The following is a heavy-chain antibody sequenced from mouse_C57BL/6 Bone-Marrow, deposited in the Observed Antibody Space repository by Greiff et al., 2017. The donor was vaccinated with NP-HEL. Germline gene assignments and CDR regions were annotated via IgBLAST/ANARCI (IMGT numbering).Heavy chain of an antibody. V-gene: IGHV1-64*01. J-gene: IGHJ2*01. CDR3: AILSPLGYSKRN. Sequence: QVQLQQPGAELVKPGASVKLSCKASGYTFTSYWMHWVKQRPGQGLEWIGMIHPNSGSTNYNEKFKSKATLTVDKSSSTAYMQLSSLTSEDSAVYYCAILSPLGYSKRNWGQGTTLTVSS. CDR1: GYTFTSYW. CDR2: IHPNSGST. D-gene: IGHD2-5*01.